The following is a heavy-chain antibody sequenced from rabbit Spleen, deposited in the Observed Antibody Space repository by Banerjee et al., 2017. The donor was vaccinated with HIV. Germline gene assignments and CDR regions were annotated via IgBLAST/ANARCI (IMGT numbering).Heavy chain of an antibody. D-gene: IGHD8-1*01. CDR1: GFSFSNNYV. V-gene: IGHV1S40*01. Sequence: QSLEESGGGLVQPEGSLTLTCTASGFSFSNNYVMCWVRQAPGKGLEWIGCISTGDGSTYYASWAKGRFTISRTSSTTVTLQMTSLTAADTATYFCAKIPGSDYYYGMDLWGQGTLVPVS. J-gene: IGHJ6*01. CDR3: AKIPGSDYYYGMDL. CDR2: ISTGDGST.